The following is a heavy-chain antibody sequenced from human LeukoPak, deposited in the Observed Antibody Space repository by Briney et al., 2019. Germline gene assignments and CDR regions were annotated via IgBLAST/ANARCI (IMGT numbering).Heavy chain of an antibody. CDR1: GGTFSSYA. Sequence: GASVKVSCKASGGTFSSYAISWVRQAPGQGLEWMGWINPNSGGTNYAQKFQGRVTMTRDTSISTAYMELSRLRSDDTAVYYCARAGWTGMATIKVLYYWGQGTLVTVSS. CDR3: ARAGWTGMATIKVLYY. CDR2: INPNSGGT. V-gene: IGHV1-2*02. D-gene: IGHD5-24*01. J-gene: IGHJ4*02.